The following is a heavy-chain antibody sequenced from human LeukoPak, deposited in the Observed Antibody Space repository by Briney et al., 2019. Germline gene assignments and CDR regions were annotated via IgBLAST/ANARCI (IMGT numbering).Heavy chain of an antibody. D-gene: IGHD3-22*01. J-gene: IGHJ4*02. CDR2: IYYSGST. CDR1: GDSINSGRYY. CDR3: ARISDDYYDSSGYFDY. Sequence: SQTLSLTCTVSGDSINSGRYYWSWIRQPPGKGLEWIGYIYYSGSTNYNPSLKSRVTISVDTSKNQFSLKLSSVTAADTAVYYCARISDDYYDSSGYFDYWGQGTLVTVSS. V-gene: IGHV4-61*01.